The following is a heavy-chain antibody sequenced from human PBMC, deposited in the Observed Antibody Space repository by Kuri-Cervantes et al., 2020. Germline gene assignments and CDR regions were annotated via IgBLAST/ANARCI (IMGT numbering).Heavy chain of an antibody. CDR2: MNPNSGNT. V-gene: IGHV1-8*01. Sequence: ASVKVSCKASGYTFTSYDINWVRQATGQGLEWMGWMNPNSGNTGYAQKFQGRVTMTRNTSISTAYMELSSLRSEDTAVYYCAREGSIGWYGRGFPKYYYGMDVWGQGTTVTVSS. CDR3: AREGSIGWYGRGFPKYYYGMDV. J-gene: IGHJ6*02. D-gene: IGHD6-19*01. CDR1: GYTFTSYD.